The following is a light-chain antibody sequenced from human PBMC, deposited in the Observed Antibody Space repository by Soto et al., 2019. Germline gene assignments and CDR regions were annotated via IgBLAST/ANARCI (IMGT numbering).Light chain of an antibody. CDR3: QQYNNWWT. J-gene: IGKJ1*01. CDR1: QSVSSS. CDR2: GAS. Sequence: EIVLTQSPATLSLSPGERATLPCRASQSVSSSLAWYQQKPGQAPRLLIYGASTRATGFPARFSGSGSGTEFTLTISSLQSEDFAVYYCQQYNNWWTFGQGTKVDI. V-gene: IGKV3-15*01.